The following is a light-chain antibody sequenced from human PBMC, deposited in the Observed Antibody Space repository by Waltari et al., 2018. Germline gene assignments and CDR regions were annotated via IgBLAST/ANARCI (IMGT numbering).Light chain of an antibody. CDR2: DAS. J-gene: IGKJ4*01. CDR1: QDIRNH. CDR3: LQYDNVPPT. Sequence: DIQMTQSTYSLSASVGDRVTITCQASQDIRNHLNWYQQKPGKPPKLLIYDASNLQSGVPSRFSGIQSGTDFTFTISSLQPEDIATYYCLQYDNVPPTFGAGTKVDIK. V-gene: IGKV1-33*01.